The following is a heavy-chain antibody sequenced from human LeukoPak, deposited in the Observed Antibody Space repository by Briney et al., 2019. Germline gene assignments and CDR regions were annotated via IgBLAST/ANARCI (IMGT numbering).Heavy chain of an antibody. CDR1: GDSISSTSYH. D-gene: IGHD2-2*01. CDR2: IYTSGST. Sequence: SETLSLTCTVSGDSISSTSYHWTWIRQPAGKGLEWIGRIYTSGSTNYNPSLKSRVTISVDTSKNQFSLNLTSVTAADTAVYYCARDRIEVVVPAATREGYAFDIWGQGTMVTVSS. CDR3: ARDRIEVVVPAATREGYAFDI. J-gene: IGHJ3*02. V-gene: IGHV4-61*02.